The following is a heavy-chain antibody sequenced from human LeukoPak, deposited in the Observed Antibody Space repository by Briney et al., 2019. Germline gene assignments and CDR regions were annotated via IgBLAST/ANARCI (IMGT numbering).Heavy chain of an antibody. D-gene: IGHD1-26*01. Sequence: PGGSLRLSCAASGFTFSSYWMSWVRQAPGKGLEWVANINKDGGEKYYVDSVKGRFTISRDNAKNSLYLQMNSLRADVTAVYYCVKDSPPRYSGSPPAYWGQGTLVTVSS. V-gene: IGHV3-7*03. CDR2: INKDGGEK. CDR1: GFTFSSYW. J-gene: IGHJ4*02. CDR3: VKDSPPRYSGSPPAY.